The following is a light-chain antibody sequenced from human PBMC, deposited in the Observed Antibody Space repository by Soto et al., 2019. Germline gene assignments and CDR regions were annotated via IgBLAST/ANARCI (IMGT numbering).Light chain of an antibody. CDR3: QSYDTSLSDVL. V-gene: IGLV1-40*01. Sequence: QSVLTQPPSVSGAPGQRVTVSCTGSSSNIGAGHHVHWYQQLPGTAPKLLIYNNDNRPSGVPDRFSGSKSGTSASLAISGLQAEDEAESYCQSYDTSLSDVLFGGGTQLTVL. CDR2: NND. CDR1: SSNIGAGHH. J-gene: IGLJ2*01.